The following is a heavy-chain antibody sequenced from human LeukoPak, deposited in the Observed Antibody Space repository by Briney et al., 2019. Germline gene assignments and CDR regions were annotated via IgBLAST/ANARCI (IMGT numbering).Heavy chain of an antibody. CDR2: INPNSGGT. D-gene: IGHD3-10*01. Sequence: ASVKVSCKASGYTFTGYYIHWVRQAPGQGLEWMGRINPNSGGTNYAQKFQGRVTMTRDTSISTAYMELGRLRSDDTAVYYCARDGSGNHYYFDYWGQGTLVTVSS. J-gene: IGHJ4*02. V-gene: IGHV1-2*06. CDR3: ARDGSGNHYYFDY. CDR1: GYTFTGYY.